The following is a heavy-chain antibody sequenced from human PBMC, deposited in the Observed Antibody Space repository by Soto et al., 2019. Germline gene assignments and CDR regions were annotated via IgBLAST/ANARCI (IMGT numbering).Heavy chain of an antibody. D-gene: IGHD3-16*01. CDR2: IYYSGST. V-gene: IGHV4-61*01. Sequence: QVRLQESGPGLVKPSETLSLSCLVSGDSVGNGPYYLSWIRQSPGEELEWIAYIYYSGSTNVKPSFESRVNGTIDMPTNQFSLELRSVTAADAAVYFCAGVGSSCRCGGCYYYYGLGVWGQGTPVAISS. J-gene: IGHJ6*02. CDR3: AGVGSSCRCGGCYYYYGLGV. CDR1: GDSVGNGPYY.